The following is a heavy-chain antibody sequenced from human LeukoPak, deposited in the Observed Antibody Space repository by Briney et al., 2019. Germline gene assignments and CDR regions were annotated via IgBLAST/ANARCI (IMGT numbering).Heavy chain of an antibody. V-gene: IGHV3-11*01. CDR3: ASVLWFGGIFFDY. J-gene: IGHJ4*02. CDR1: GFSFSDYY. Sequence: PGGSLRLSCAASGFSFSDYYMSWIRPAPGKGLEWVSYMSNSGSTIYYADSVKGRFTISRDNTKNSLYLQMNSLRAEDTAVYYCASVLWFGGIFFDYWGQGTLVTVSS. D-gene: IGHD3-10*01. CDR2: MSNSGSTI.